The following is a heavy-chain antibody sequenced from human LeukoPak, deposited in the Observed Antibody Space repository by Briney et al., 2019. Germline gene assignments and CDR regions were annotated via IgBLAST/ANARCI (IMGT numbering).Heavy chain of an antibody. V-gene: IGHV4-4*07. D-gene: IGHD2-2*01. CDR1: GGSISNYY. Sequence: SETLSLTCTVSGGSISNYYRSWIRQPAGKGLELIGRIFPGGSTNYNPSLKSRVTMSVDTSKNQFSLKLSSVTAADTAVYYCARSRCTSISCASRGAFDIWGQGTMVTVSS. CDR3: ARSRCTSISCASRGAFDI. CDR2: IFPGGST. J-gene: IGHJ3*02.